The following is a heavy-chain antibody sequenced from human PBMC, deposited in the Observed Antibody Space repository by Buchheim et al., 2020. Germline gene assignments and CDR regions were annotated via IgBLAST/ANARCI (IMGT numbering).Heavy chain of an antibody. Sequence: QVQLQESGPGLVKASETLSLTCTVSGGSMTSYYWNWIRQPPGNGLEWIGLIYDTGSTTYSPSLKSRVSISVDTSKHQFSLKLSSVTAADTAVYYCVRGDDYDNYTMDVWGQGTT. CDR1: GGSMTSYY. J-gene: IGHJ6*02. CDR3: VRGDDYDNYTMDV. CDR2: IYDTGST. V-gene: IGHV4-59*01.